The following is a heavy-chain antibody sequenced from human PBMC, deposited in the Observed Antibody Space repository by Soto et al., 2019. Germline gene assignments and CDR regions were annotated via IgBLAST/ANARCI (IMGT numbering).Heavy chain of an antibody. CDR3: ASSDDSSGYYYNFDY. J-gene: IGHJ4*02. V-gene: IGHV1-69*13. Sequence: GPSVKVSCTASGGTFSSYAISWVRQAPGQGLEWMGGIIPIFGTANYAQKFQGRVTITADESTSTAYMELSSLRSEDTAVYYCASSDDSSGYYYNFDYWGQGTLVTVSS. D-gene: IGHD3-22*01. CDR1: GGTFSSYA. CDR2: IIPIFGTA.